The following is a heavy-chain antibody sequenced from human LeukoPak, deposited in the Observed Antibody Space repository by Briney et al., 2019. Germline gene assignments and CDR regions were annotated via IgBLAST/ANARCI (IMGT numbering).Heavy chain of an antibody. V-gene: IGHV3-7*01. Sequence: GGSLRLSCAASGFTFSRYWMTWVRQAPGKGLEWVANIKEDGSENSYVESVKGRFTISRDNAKNSLYLQLNSLRAEDTAVYFCARQRYSDYWGQGTLVTVS. CDR1: GFTFSRYW. CDR2: IKEDGSEN. CDR3: ARQRYSDY. J-gene: IGHJ4*02. D-gene: IGHD1-1*01.